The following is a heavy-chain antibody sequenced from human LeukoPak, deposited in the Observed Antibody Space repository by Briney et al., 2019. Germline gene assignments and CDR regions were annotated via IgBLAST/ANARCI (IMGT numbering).Heavy chain of an antibody. CDR1: GFTVSSNY. V-gene: IGHV3-66*01. Sequence: GGSLRLSCAASGFTVSSNYMSWVRQAPGNGLEWVAVIYSGGSTYYADSVKGRFTISRDNSKNTLYLQMNSLRAEDTAVYYCARDGYSYGWSDYWGQGTLVTVSS. D-gene: IGHD5-18*01. CDR2: IYSGGST. CDR3: ARDGYSYGWSDY. J-gene: IGHJ4*02.